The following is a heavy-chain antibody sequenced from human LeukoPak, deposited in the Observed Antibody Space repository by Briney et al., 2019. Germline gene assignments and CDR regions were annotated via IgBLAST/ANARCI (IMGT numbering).Heavy chain of an antibody. D-gene: IGHD5-12*01. CDR2: XYYSGST. CDR1: GGSISSGDYY. V-gene: IGHV4-30-4*01. Sequence: SETLSLTCTVSGGSISSGDYYWSWIRQPPGXXXXXXXXXYYSGSTYYNPSLKSRVTISVDTSKSQFSLKLSSVTAADTAVYYCAREATYSGYANYGMDVWGQGTTVTVSS. CDR3: AREATYSGYANYGMDV. J-gene: IGHJ6*02.